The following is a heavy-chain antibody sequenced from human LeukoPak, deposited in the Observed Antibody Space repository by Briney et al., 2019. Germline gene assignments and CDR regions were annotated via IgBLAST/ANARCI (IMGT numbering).Heavy chain of an antibody. D-gene: IGHD3-3*01. CDR1: GFILTNYF. Sequence: GGSLRLSCAASGFILTNYFMSWVRQAPGKGLEWVASIKHDGSEKYYVDSVRGRFTISRDNTMNSLYLQMSSLRAEDTAVYYCATDRGWRTSGYYLYYFEYWGQGTLVTFSS. CDR3: ATDRGWRTSGYYLYYFEY. CDR2: IKHDGSEK. V-gene: IGHV3-7*01. J-gene: IGHJ4*02.